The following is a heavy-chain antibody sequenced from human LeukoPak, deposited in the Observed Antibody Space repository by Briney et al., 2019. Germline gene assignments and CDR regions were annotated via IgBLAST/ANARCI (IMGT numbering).Heavy chain of an antibody. CDR2: IFSGTT. Sequence: SETLSLTCTVSGGSISSSSYYWGWIRQPPGKGREWIGNIFSGTTYYNPSLMSRVTISVDTSKNQFSLKMRSVTAADTAVYYCARVLRGGTYYFDYWGQGTLVTVSS. J-gene: IGHJ4*02. D-gene: IGHD2-15*01. CDR1: GGSISSSSYY. CDR3: ARVLRGGTYYFDY. V-gene: IGHV4-39*01.